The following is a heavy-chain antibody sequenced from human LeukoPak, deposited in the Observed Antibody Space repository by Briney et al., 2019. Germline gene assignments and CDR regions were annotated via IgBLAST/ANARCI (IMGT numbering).Heavy chain of an antibody. CDR2: IYRGGST. Sequence: ETLSLTCTVSGGSIRSSSYSWGWIRQAPGKGLEWVSVIYRGGSTYYADSVKGRFTISRDNSKNTVYLQMNSLRAEDTAVYYCARGSSASGGLYVADYWGQGTLVTVSS. V-gene: IGHV3-66*01. J-gene: IGHJ4*02. CDR1: GGSIRSSSYS. CDR3: ARGSSASGGLYVADY. D-gene: IGHD6-19*01.